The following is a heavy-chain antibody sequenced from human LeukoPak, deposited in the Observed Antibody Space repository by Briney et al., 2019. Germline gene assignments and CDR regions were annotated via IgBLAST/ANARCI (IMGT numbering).Heavy chain of an antibody. CDR1: GFTFSNYG. J-gene: IGHJ3*02. V-gene: IGHV3-33*06. Sequence: GRSLRLSCAASGFTFSNYGMHWVRQAPGKGLEWVAYIWYDGSNKYYTDSVKGRFTISRDNSENTLYLQMNSLRAEDTAVYYCAKDQLRKVQDHDAFDIWGQGTMVTVSS. CDR3: AKDQLRKVQDHDAFDI. CDR2: IWYDGSNK.